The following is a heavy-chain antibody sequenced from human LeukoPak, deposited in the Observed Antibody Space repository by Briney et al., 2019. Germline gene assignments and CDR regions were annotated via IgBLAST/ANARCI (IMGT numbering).Heavy chain of an antibody. CDR2: ISYDGSNK. CDR1: GFTFSSYS. Sequence: PGGSLRLSCAASGFTFSSYSMNWVRQAPGKGLEWVAVISYDGSNKYYADSVKGRFTISRDNSKNTLYLQMNSLRAEDTAVYYCARNARQKGGNGSGSYFVHWGQGTLVTVSS. J-gene: IGHJ4*02. V-gene: IGHV3-30*03. CDR3: ARNARQKGGNGSGSYFVH. D-gene: IGHD3-10*01.